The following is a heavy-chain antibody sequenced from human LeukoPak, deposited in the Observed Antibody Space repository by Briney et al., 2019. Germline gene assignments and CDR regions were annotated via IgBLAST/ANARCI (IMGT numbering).Heavy chain of an antibody. CDR1: GFTFSSYG. CDR3: AKDLRSSGPPDPFDI. CDR2: ISYDGSNK. V-gene: IGHV3-30*18. J-gene: IGHJ3*02. D-gene: IGHD3-22*01. Sequence: GGSLRLSCAASGFTFSSYGMHWVRQAPGKGLEWVAVISYDGSNKYYADSVKGRFTISRDNSKNTVYLQMNSLRAEDTAIYYCAKDLRSSGPPDPFDIWGQGTMVTVSS.